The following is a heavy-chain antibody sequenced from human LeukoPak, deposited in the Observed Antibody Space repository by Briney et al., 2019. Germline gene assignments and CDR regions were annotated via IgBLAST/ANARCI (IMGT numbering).Heavy chain of an antibody. CDR2: IYWDVDK. D-gene: IGHD5-12*01. CDR3: AHRRGYSGYAENWFDP. Sequence: SGPTLVKPTQTLTLTCTFSGFSLSTSGVGVGWIRQPPGKALEWLALIYWDVDKRYSPSLKSRLTITKDTSKNQVVLTMTNMDPVDTATYYCAHRRGYSGYAENWFDPWGQGTLVTASS. V-gene: IGHV2-5*02. CDR1: GFSLSTSGVG. J-gene: IGHJ5*02.